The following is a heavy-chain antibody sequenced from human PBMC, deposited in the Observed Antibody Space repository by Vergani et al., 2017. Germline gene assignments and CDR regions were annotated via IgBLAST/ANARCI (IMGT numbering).Heavy chain of an antibody. CDR1: GGTFISYA. CDR3: AREVVVTDAFDI. Sequence: QVQLVQSGAEVKKPGSSVRVSCKASGGTFISYAISWVRQAPGQGLEWMGRIIPIFGSANYAQTFQGRVTITADASAGTAYMALNNLRSEDTAVYYCAREVVVTDAFDIWGQGTMVTVSS. V-gene: IGHV1-69*13. CDR2: IIPIFGSA. J-gene: IGHJ3*02. D-gene: IGHD2-15*01.